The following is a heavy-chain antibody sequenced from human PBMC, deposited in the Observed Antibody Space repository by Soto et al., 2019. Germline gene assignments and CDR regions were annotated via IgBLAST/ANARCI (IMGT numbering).Heavy chain of an antibody. CDR2: ISSNGGST. J-gene: IGHJ6*02. CDR3: VKGRYYGSGSYYDYYYYYGMDV. D-gene: IGHD3-10*01. Sequence: GVLRLSCSASGFTFSSYAMHWVRQAPGKGLEYVSAISSNGGSTYYADSVKGRFTISRDNSKNTLYLQMSSLRAEDTAVYYCVKGRYYGSGSYYDYYYYYGMDVWGQGTTVTVS. V-gene: IGHV3-64D*06. CDR1: GFTFSSYA.